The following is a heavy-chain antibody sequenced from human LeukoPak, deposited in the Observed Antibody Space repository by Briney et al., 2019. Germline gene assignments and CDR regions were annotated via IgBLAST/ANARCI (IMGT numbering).Heavy chain of an antibody. CDR3: TRIRDGYNDAYDI. CDR1: GYTFSNYY. CDR2: INPTAGNT. V-gene: IGHV1-46*01. D-gene: IGHD5-24*01. J-gene: IGHJ3*02. Sequence: ASVKVSCKASGYTFSNYYLHWVRQAPGQGLEWMGLINPTAGNTYYAQRFQGRVTMTRNTSTSTVYMELSSLRSEDTAVYYCTRIRDGYNDAYDIWGQGTMVTVPS.